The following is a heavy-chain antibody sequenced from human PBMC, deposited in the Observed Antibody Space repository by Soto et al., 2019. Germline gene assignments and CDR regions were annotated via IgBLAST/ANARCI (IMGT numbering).Heavy chain of an antibody. CDR1: GFNFGAYA. CDR3: AKDRSENFWVYYYAMDV. J-gene: IGHJ6*02. Sequence: EARLLESGGGLIQPGGSLRLSCEASGFNFGAYAMSWVRQAPGKGLEWVSGISGSSSGTYYTDSVKGRFTISIDNSKNTVYLQMNSLRGEDTAVYYCAKDRSENFWVYYYAMDVWGQGTAVTVSS. V-gene: IGHV3-23*01. D-gene: IGHD6-19*01. CDR2: ISGSSSGT.